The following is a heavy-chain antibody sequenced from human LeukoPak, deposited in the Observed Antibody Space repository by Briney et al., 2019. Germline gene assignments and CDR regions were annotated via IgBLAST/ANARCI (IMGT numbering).Heavy chain of an antibody. V-gene: IGHV3-21*01. CDR3: ARAIDSSYYYYWYYMDD. CDR1: GFTFSSYS. CDR2: ISSSSSYI. Sequence: KPGGSLRLSCAASGFTFSSYSMNWVRQAPGKGLEWVSSISSSSSYIYYADSVKGRFTISRDNAKNSLYLQMNSLRAEDTAVYYCARAIDSSYYYYWYYMDDWGKGTTVTVSS. J-gene: IGHJ6*03. D-gene: IGHD3-9*01.